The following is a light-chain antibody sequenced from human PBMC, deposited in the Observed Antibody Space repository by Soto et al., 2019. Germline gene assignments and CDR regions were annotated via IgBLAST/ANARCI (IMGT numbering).Light chain of an antibody. J-gene: IGKJ1*01. V-gene: IGKV3-20*01. Sequence: SVLTQSPGTLSLSLGERATLSCRASQSVSSSNLAWYQQKPGQAPRLLIYAASSRATGIPDRFSGSGSGTDFTLTISRLELEDFAVYDCQQYDSSPEWTFGQGTKVEIK. CDR1: QSVSSSN. CDR2: AAS. CDR3: QQYDSSPEWT.